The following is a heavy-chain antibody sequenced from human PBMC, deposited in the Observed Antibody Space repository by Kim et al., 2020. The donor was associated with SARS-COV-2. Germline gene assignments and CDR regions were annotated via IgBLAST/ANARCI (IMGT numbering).Heavy chain of an antibody. CDR3: ARDPEWELDLGDFDI. CDR1: GFTVSSNY. Sequence: GGSLRLSCAASGFTVSSNYMSWVRQAPGKGLEWVSVIYSGGSTYYADSVKGRFTISRDNSKNTLYLQMNSQRAEDTAVYYCARDPEWELDLGDFDIWGQG. D-gene: IGHD1-26*01. CDR2: IYSGGST. J-gene: IGHJ3*02. V-gene: IGHV3-53*01.